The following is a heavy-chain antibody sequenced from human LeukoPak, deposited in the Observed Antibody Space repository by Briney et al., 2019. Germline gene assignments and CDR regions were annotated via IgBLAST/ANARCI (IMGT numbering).Heavy chain of an antibody. Sequence: GGSLRLSCAASGFTFSSYAIHWVRQAPGKGLEWVAVVSYDGGNKFYADSVKGRFTISRDNSKNTLDLQMNSLRAEDTAVYYCARRWSFDYWGQGTLVTVSS. V-gene: IGHV3-30*04. CDR2: VSYDGGNK. D-gene: IGHD6-13*01. J-gene: IGHJ4*02. CDR1: GFTFSSYA. CDR3: ARRWSFDY.